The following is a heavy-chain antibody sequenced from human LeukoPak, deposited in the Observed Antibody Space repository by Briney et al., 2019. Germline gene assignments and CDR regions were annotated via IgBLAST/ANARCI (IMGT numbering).Heavy chain of an antibody. D-gene: IGHD2/OR15-2a*01. CDR3: ARAPARGRGIFVTFYYSMD. V-gene: IGHV3-48*04. J-gene: IGHJ6*03. CDR1: GFTFSSYS. Sequence: PGGSLRLSCAASGFTFSSYSMNWVRQAPGKGLEWVSYITSSSNTIYYADSVKGRFTISRDNAKNSVDLQMNSLRVEDTAVYYWARAPARGRGIFVTFYYSMDIGAKGPRS. CDR2: ITSSSNTI.